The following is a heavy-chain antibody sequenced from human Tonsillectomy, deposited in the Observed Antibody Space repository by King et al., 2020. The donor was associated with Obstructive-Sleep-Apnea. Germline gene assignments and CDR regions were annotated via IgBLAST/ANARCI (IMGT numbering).Heavy chain of an antibody. CDR1: GYSFTNYW. Sequence: QLVQSGAEVKMPGESLRISCMGSGYSFTNYWINWVRQMLGKGLEWMGRIVPSDSYTNYSPSCQGHVTISADKTISTAYLQRSSLKASDTDMYYCARSDVTAMITLSVELWGQGTLVTVSS. J-gene: IGHJ4*02. D-gene: IGHD5-18*01. V-gene: IGHV5-10-1*03. CDR2: IVPSDSYT. CDR3: ARSDVTAMITLSVEL.